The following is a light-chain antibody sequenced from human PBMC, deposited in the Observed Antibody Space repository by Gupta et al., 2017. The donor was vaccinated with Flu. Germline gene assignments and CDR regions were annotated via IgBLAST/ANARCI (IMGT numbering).Light chain of an antibody. J-gene: IGKJ1*01. Sequence: DIEMTQSPDSLAVSLGERATINCKSSQSVLYSSSNKNYLAWYQQKPGQPPKLLIYWASTRESGVPDRFSGSGSGTDFTLTISSLQAEDVAIYYCQQYYTTPRTFGQGTKVEIK. CDR3: QQYYTTPRT. CDR2: WAS. CDR1: QSVLYSSSNKNY. V-gene: IGKV4-1*01.